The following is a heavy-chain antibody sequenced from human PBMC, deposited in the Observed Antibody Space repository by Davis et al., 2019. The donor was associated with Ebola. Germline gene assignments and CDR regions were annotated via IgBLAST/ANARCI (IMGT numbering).Heavy chain of an antibody. V-gene: IGHV5-51*01. Sequence: PGGSLRLSCKGSGYSFTSYWIGWVRQMPGKGLEWMGIIYPGDSDTRYSPSFQGQVTISADTSISTAYLQWSSLKTSDTAMYYCARRSGDHQLVRLLDGMDVWGQGTTVTVSS. CDR2: IYPGDSDT. J-gene: IGHJ6*02. CDR1: GYSFTSYW. CDR3: ARRSGDHQLVRLLDGMDV. D-gene: IGHD6-13*01.